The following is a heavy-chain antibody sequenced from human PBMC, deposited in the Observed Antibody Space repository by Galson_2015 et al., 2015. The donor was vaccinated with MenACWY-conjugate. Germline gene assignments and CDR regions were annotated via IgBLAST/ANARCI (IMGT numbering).Heavy chain of an antibody. D-gene: IGHD3-16*01. CDR1: GRSIHNAGYF. CDR2: IYFSGTT. Sequence: SETLSLTCAVSGRSIHNAGYFWGWIRQPPGEGLEWIGSIYFSGTTYYNPSLKSRVAMSIDTSKSQFSLKLSSVTAADTAVYYCAKHALGGYFDYWGQGILVTVSS. J-gene: IGHJ4*02. V-gene: IGHV4-39*07. CDR3: AKHALGGYFDY.